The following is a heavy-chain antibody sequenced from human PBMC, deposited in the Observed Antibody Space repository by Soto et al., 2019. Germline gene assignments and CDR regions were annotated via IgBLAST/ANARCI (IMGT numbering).Heavy chain of an antibody. CDR2: IYYSGST. V-gene: IGHV4-59*01. Sequence: SETLSLTCSVSAGSINSNYWTWIRQPPGKGLEWIGYIYYSGSTNYNPSLKSRVSISVDTSKNQFSLKLSSVTAADTAVYYCATAAGYFQHWGQGTLVTVSS. CDR1: AGSINSNY. D-gene: IGHD6-25*01. J-gene: IGHJ1*01. CDR3: ATAAGYFQH.